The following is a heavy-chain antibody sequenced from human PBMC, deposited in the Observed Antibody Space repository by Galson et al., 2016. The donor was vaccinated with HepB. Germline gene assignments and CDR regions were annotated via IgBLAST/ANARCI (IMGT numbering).Heavy chain of an antibody. CDR1: GFTFSSHW. D-gene: IGHD6-19*01. CDR3: ARDRVSGWAFDY. CDR2: IKHDGSQN. J-gene: IGHJ4*02. V-gene: IGHV3-7*01. Sequence: SLRLSCAASGFTFSSHWMSWVRQAPGKGLEWVANIKHDGSQNYYVDSVKGRFTTSRDNAKNSFYLQMNSLRVEDTAVYYCARDRVSGWAFDYWGQGTLVTVSS.